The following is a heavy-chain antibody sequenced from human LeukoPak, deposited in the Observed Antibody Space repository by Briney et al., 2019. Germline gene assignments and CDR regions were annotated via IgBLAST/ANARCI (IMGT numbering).Heavy chain of an antibody. CDR2: INHSGST. Sequence: SETLSLTCAVYGGSFSGYYWSWIRQPPGKGLEWIGEINHSGSTNYNPSLKSRVTISVDTSKNQFSLKLSSVTAADTAVYYCARAVGGWVGSYAFDIWGQGTMVTVSS. D-gene: IGHD6-13*01. J-gene: IGHJ3*02. V-gene: IGHV4-34*01. CDR1: GGSFSGYY. CDR3: ARAVGGWVGSYAFDI.